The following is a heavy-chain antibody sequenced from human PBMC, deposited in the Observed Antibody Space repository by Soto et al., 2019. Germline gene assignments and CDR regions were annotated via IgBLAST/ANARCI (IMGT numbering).Heavy chain of an antibody. Sequence: GGSLRLSCAASGFTFSSYWMHWVRQAPGKGLEWVGHIRSKTEGGATYYAAPVRGRFTISRDDSKNTLYLQMSSPKTEDTAVYYCTTDVWTSRSTDYWGQGTLVTVSS. J-gene: IGHJ4*02. D-gene: IGHD1-1*01. V-gene: IGHV3-15*06. CDR3: TTDVWTSRSTDY. CDR1: GFTFSSYW. CDR2: IRSKTEGGAT.